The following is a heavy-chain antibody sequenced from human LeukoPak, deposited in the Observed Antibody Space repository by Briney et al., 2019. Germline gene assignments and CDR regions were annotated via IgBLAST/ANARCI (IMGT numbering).Heavy chain of an antibody. D-gene: IGHD3-22*01. CDR3: AQGSGQYYEY. V-gene: IGHV3-15*07. Sequence: GGSLRLSCAASGFTFSSYAMHWVRQAPGKGLEWVGRIKSKSAGGTTDFAAPVKGRFTISRDDSKNTLYLQMNSLTSEDTAVYYCAQGSGQYYEYWGQGTLVTVSS. CDR2: IKSKSAGGTT. CDR1: GFTFSSYA. J-gene: IGHJ4*02.